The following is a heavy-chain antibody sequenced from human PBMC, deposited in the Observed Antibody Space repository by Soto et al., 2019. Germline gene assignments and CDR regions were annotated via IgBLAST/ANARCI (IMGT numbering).Heavy chain of an antibody. V-gene: IGHV1-3*05. Sequence: QVVLEQSGAEERKPGASVNVSCKTSGYTFRSYAMHWVRQAPGQRLECMGWINPGTGQKKYSQEMQGRVNITSDAHAHTAYIQLSRLTSEDTAVYYCARADGYNFDTWFDPWGQGTLVTVSS. CDR3: ARADGYNFDTWFDP. CDR2: INPGTGQK. D-gene: IGHD1-1*01. CDR1: GYTFRSYA. J-gene: IGHJ5*02.